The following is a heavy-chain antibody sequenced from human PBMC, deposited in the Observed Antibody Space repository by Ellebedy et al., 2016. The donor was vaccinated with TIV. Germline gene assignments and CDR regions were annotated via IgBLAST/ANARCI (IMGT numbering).Heavy chain of an antibody. Sequence: ASVKVSCXASGGTFSSYAISWVRQAPGQGLEWMGIINPSGGSTSYAQKFQGRVTMTRDTSTSTVYMELSSLRSEDTAVYYCARGVNPSTYYYDSSGGSDYFDYWGQGTLVTVSS. V-gene: IGHV1-46*01. D-gene: IGHD3-22*01. CDR1: GGTFSSYA. CDR3: ARGVNPSTYYYDSSGGSDYFDY. CDR2: INPSGGST. J-gene: IGHJ4*02.